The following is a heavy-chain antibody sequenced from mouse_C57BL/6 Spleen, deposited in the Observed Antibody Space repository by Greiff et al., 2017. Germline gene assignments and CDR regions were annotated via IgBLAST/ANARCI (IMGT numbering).Heavy chain of an antibody. CDR3: ARRSDSSGCDY. Sequence: VKLVESGPGLVQPSQSLSITCTVSGFSLTSYGVHWVRQSPGKGLEWLGVIWSGGSTDYNAAFISRLSIRMDNSMSQVYFKMNRMRANDTAIYYCARRSDSSGCDYWGQGTTLTVSS. CDR2: IWSGGST. D-gene: IGHD1-1*01. CDR1: GFSLTSYG. V-gene: IGHV2-2*02. J-gene: IGHJ2*01.